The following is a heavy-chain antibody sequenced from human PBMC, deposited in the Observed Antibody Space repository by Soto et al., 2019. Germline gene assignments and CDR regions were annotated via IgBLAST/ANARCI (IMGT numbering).Heavy chain of an antibody. CDR1: GGSISSSSYY. Sequence: QLQLQESGPGLVKPSETLSLTCTVSGGSISSSSYYWGWIRQPPGKGLEWIGSIYYSGSTYYTPSPXSXXTLSVDTSKTQFSLKLSSVTAADTAVYYCARFEWELYGVDYWGQGTLVTVSS. CDR2: IYYSGST. CDR3: ARFEWELYGVDY. J-gene: IGHJ4*02. V-gene: IGHV4-39*01. D-gene: IGHD1-26*01.